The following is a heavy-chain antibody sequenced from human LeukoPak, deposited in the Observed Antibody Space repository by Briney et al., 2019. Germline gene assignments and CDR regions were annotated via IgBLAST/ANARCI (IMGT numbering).Heavy chain of an antibody. V-gene: IGHV3-48*03. Sequence: PGGSLRLSCAASGFTFSSYEMNWVRQAPGKGLEWVSYISTRGSTIYYADSVKGRFTISRDNSKNTLYLQMNSLRVEDTAVYYCARAPKRIYYFDYWGQGTLVTVSS. CDR2: ISTRGSTI. CDR1: GFTFSSYE. J-gene: IGHJ4*02. CDR3: ARAPKRIYYFDY. D-gene: IGHD3-16*01.